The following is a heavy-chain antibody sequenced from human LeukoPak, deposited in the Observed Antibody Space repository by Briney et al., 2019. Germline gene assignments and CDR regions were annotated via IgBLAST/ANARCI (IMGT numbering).Heavy chain of an antibody. Sequence: GGSLRPSCAASGFPFSTYAMHWVRQAPGKGLEWVAVISYDGNNKYYADFLKGRFTTSRDNSKNTLYLQMNSLRAEDTAVYYCARDFRGASGTYGGGFDSWGQGTLVTVSS. CDR3: ARDFRGASGTYGGGFDS. J-gene: IGHJ4*02. CDR2: ISYDGNNK. D-gene: IGHD1-26*01. CDR1: GFPFSTYA. V-gene: IGHV3-30-3*01.